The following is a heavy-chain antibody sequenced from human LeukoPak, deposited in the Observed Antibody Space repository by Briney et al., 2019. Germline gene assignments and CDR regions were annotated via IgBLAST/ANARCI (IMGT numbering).Heavy chain of an antibody. Sequence: GGSLRLSCAASRFIFSNAWMSWVRQAPGKGLEWVGHIKSKTDGGTTDYAAPVKGRFTISRDDSKDTLYLQMNSLKTEDTAVYYCTTDRYCTSTTCVDYWGQGTLVTVSS. V-gene: IGHV3-15*01. CDR3: TTDRYCTSTTCVDY. D-gene: IGHD2-2*01. CDR1: RFIFSNAW. CDR2: IKSKTDGGTT. J-gene: IGHJ4*02.